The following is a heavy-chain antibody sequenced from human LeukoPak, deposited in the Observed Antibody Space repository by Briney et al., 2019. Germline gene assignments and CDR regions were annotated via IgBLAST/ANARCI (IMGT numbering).Heavy chain of an antibody. CDR2: IYLSGST. CDR3: ARVYGSRAFDI. J-gene: IGHJ3*02. CDR1: GGSVTTYC. V-gene: IGHV4-4*07. D-gene: IGHD3-10*01. Sequence: PSETLSLTCTVSGGSVTTYCWSWIRQPAGKGLEWIGRIYLSGSTNYNPSLESRVTLSADTSKNRFSLKMSSVTAADTGVYYCARVYGSRAFDIWGQGILVTVSS.